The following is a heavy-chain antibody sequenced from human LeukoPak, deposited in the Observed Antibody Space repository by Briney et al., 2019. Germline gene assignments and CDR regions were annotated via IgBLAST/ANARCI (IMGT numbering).Heavy chain of an antibody. J-gene: IGHJ5*02. D-gene: IGHD6-19*01. CDR3: ARTIAVAGNNNWFDP. Sequence: GASVKVSCKASGYTFTSYYMHWVRQAPGQGLEWMGWINPNSGGTNYAQKFQGRVTMTRDTSISTAYMELRSLRSDDTAVYYCARTIAVAGNNNWFDPWGQGTLVTVSS. V-gene: IGHV1-2*02. CDR1: GYTFTSYY. CDR2: INPNSGGT.